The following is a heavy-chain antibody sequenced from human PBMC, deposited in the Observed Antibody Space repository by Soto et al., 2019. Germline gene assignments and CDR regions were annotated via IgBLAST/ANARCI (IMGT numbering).Heavy chain of an antibody. D-gene: IGHD4-17*01. CDR3: ERPTRKCVPTARDYYYGMDV. V-gene: IGHV1-69*06. Sequence: QVQLVQSGAEVKKPGSSVKVSCKASGGTFSSYAISWVRQAPGQGLEWMGGIIPNFGTANYAQKFQGRVTITADKSTRTSYMGLSSLRAADTAVYYCERPTRKCVPTARDYYYGMDVGGKGPPVTVSS. CDR1: GGTFSSYA. CDR2: IIPNFGTA. J-gene: IGHJ6*04.